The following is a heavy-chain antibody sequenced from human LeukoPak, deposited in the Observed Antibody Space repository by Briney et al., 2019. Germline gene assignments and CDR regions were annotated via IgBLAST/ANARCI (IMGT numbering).Heavy chain of an antibody. CDR1: GGLISISTYY. CDR3: ARDYRYQLLWWFDP. V-gene: IGHV4-39*07. CDR2: IYYSGTT. D-gene: IGHD2-2*01. Sequence: KPSETLSLTCTVSGGLISISTYYWGWIRQPPGKGLEWIGSIYYSGTTHYNPSLKSRVTIAVDTSKNQFSLKLISVTAADTAVYYCARDYRYQLLWWFDPWGQGTLVTVSS. J-gene: IGHJ5*02.